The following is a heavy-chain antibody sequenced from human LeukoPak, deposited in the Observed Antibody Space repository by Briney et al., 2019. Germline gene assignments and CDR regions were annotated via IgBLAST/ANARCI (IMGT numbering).Heavy chain of an antibody. J-gene: IGHJ6*02. CDR3: ARRGPLRYFDWSDQYGMDV. CDR1: GGSISSSY. CDR2: IYDSWTT. V-gene: IGHV4-59*08. D-gene: IGHD3-9*01. Sequence: PSETLSLTCTVSGGSISSSYWNWIRQPPGKGLEWIGYIYDSWTTNYHPSLKSRVTISVDTSKNQFSLKLSSVTAADTAVYYCARRGPLRYFDWSDQYGMDVWGQGTTVTVSS.